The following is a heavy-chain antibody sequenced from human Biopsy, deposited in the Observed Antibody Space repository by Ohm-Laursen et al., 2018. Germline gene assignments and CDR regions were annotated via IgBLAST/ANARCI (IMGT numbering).Heavy chain of an antibody. Sequence: SLRLSCAASGFRFSGYHMNWVRQAPGKGLQWLAYIKSDSTTIYYADSVKGRFTISRDSAKNSLFLQMNSLRAEDTAIYYCAREQLMVFAMDVWGQGTTVTVSS. D-gene: IGHD2-8*01. J-gene: IGHJ6*02. V-gene: IGHV3-48*01. CDR1: GFRFSGYH. CDR3: AREQLMVFAMDV. CDR2: IKSDSTTI.